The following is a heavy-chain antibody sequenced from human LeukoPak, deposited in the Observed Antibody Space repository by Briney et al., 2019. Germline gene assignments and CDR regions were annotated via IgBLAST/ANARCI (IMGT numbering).Heavy chain of an antibody. CDR2: IYYIRNT. Sequence: SETLSLTCTVSGGSVGSAGYYWSWIRQPPGGGLEWIGYIYYIRNTNYNPSLKSRVTMSLDPSKNQFSVKLNSVTAADTAVYYCARTQSQSGSYRYYFGYWGQGTLVTVSS. J-gene: IGHJ4*02. CDR1: GGSVGSAGYY. D-gene: IGHD1-26*01. V-gene: IGHV4-61*08. CDR3: ARTQSQSGSYRYYFGY.